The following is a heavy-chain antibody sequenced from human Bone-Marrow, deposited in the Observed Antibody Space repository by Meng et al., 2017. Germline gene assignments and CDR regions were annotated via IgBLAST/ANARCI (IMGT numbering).Heavy chain of an antibody. CDR2: ISSSSSYI. V-gene: IGHV3-21*01. D-gene: IGHD5-18*01. CDR1: GFTFSSYS. Sequence: GESLKISCAASGFTFSSYSMNWVRQAPGKGLQWVSSISSSSSYIYYADSVKGRFTISRDNAKNSLYLQMNSLRAEDTAVYYCARGYGESDTASVGIFYYYYYGMDVWGQGTTVTVSS. CDR3: ARGYGESDTASVGIFYYYYYGMDV. J-gene: IGHJ6*02.